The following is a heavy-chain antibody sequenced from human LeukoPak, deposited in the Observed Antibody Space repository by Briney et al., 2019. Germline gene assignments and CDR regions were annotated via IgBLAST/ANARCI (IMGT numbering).Heavy chain of an antibody. CDR1: GFTFSDYY. J-gene: IGHJ2*01. D-gene: IGHD6-13*01. CDR2: ISSSGSTI. CDR3: ARDQTGYSSSWWYFDL. V-gene: IGHV3-11*04. Sequence: PGGSLRLSCAASGFTFSDYYMSWIRQAPGKGLEWVSYISSSGSTIYYADSVKGRFTISRDNAKNSLYLQMNSLRAEDTAVYYCARDQTGYSSSWWYFDLWGRGTLVTVSS.